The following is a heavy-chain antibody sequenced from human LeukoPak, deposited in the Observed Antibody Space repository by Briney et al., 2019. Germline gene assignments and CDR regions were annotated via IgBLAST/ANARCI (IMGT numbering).Heavy chain of an antibody. CDR3: ARGMDIAAAGTIDY. V-gene: IGHV1-8*01. Sequence: GASVKVSCKASGYTFTSYDINWVRQATGQGLEWMGWMNPNSGNTGYAQKFQGRVTMTRNTSISTAYMELSSLRSEDTAVYYCARGMDIAAAGTIDYWGQGTLVTVSS. J-gene: IGHJ4*02. CDR1: GYTFTSYD. D-gene: IGHD6-13*01. CDR2: MNPNSGNT.